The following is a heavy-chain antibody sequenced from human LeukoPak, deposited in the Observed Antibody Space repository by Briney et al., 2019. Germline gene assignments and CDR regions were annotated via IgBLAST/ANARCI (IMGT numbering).Heavy chain of an antibody. CDR3: ARGYTKDMTSVTHFDY. CDR1: GYTFTSYT. CDR2: INTNTGNP. Sequence: ASVKVSCKASGYTFTSYTMNWVRQAPGQGLEWMGWINTNTGNPTYGQGFTGRFVFSLETSVSTAYLQISSLNAEDTAVYYCARGYTKDMTSVTHFDYWGQGTLVTVSS. V-gene: IGHV7-4-1*02. J-gene: IGHJ4*02. D-gene: IGHD4-17*01.